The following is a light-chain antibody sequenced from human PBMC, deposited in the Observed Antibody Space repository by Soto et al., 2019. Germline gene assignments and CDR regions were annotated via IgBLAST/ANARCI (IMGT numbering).Light chain of an antibody. V-gene: IGKV1-5*01. Sequence: DIPMTQSPSTLSASVGDRVTITCRASQSIRNWLAWYQQQPGKVPKLLIFDASTLQSGVPSRFSGSGSGTDFTLTISSLQPDDFATYYCQEYHSYTWTFGQGTKVEFK. CDR3: QEYHSYTWT. CDR2: DAS. J-gene: IGKJ1*01. CDR1: QSIRNW.